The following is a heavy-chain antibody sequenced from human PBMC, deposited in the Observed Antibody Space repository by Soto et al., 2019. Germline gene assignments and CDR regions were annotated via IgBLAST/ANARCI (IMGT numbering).Heavy chain of an antibody. J-gene: IGHJ4*02. V-gene: IGHV3-30*04. CDR3: DSWRGFGSGCNDYFDY. CDR2: ISYDGTRQ. Sequence: QVQLVESGGGGVQPGRSLRLSCAASGFTFSVFAMYWVRQAPGKGLEWVAVISYDGTRQHYADSVKGRFIISRDRNNLYMQLNSMRTDETDLSYLDSWRGFGSGCNDYFDYWGQGTLVTVSS. D-gene: IGHD6-19*01. CDR1: GFTFSVFA.